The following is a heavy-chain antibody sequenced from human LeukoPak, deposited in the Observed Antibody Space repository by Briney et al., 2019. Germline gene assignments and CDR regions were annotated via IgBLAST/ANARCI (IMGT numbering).Heavy chain of an antibody. CDR3: ARDVTSYYYGSGSY. CDR1: GGTFSSYA. V-gene: IGHV1-69*05. D-gene: IGHD3-10*01. J-gene: IGHJ4*02. Sequence: ASVKVSCKASGGTFSSYAISWVRQAPGQGLEWMGGIIPIFGTANYAQKFQGRVTITTDESTSTAYMELSSLRSEDTAVYYCARDVTSYYYGSGSYWGQGTLVTVSS. CDR2: IIPIFGTA.